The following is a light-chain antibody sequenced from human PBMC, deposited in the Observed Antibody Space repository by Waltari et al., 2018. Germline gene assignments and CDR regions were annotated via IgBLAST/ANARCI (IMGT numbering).Light chain of an antibody. CDR2: GAS. CDR1: QSVSSN. V-gene: IGKV3-15*01. Sequence: EIVMTQSPATLSVSPGERATLSCRASQSVSSNLAWYQQKPGQAPRLPIYGASNRATGIPARFSGSGSGTEFTLTISSLQSEDFAVYYCQQYNNWPRTFGQGTKVEIK. J-gene: IGKJ1*01. CDR3: QQYNNWPRT.